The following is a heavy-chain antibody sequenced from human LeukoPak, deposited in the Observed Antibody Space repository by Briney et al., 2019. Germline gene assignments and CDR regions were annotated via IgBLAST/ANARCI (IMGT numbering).Heavy chain of an antibody. J-gene: IGHJ5*02. CDR1: GFTFSSYA. V-gene: IGHV3-30-3*01. Sequence: GGSLRLSCAASGFTFSSYAMHWVRQAPGKGLEWVAVISYDGSNKYYADSVKGRFTVSRDNSKNTLYLQMNSLRAEDTAVYYCARDGYSGRDWFDPWGQGTLVTVSS. CDR3: ARDGYSGRDWFDP. CDR2: ISYDGSNK. D-gene: IGHD6-13*01.